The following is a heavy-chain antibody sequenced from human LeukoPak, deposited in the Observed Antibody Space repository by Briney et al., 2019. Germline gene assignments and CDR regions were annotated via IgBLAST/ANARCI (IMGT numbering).Heavy chain of an antibody. Sequence: GASVRVSCKASGYTFTNYYIHWVRQAPGQGLEWMGIFNPGGGSTNYAQKFQGRVTMTEDTSTDTAYMELSSLRSEDTAVYYCATISRTVIVPHFDYWGQGTLVTVSS. CDR3: ATISRTVIVPHFDY. V-gene: IGHV1-46*01. CDR2: FNPGGGST. CDR1: GYTFTNYY. D-gene: IGHD4-17*01. J-gene: IGHJ4*02.